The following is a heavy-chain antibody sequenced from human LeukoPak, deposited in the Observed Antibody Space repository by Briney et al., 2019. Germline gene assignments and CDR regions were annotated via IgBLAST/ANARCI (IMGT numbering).Heavy chain of an antibody. CDR2: IYSGGST. J-gene: IGHJ4*02. Sequence: GRYLRLSCAASGFTVSSNYMSWVRQATGKGLEWVSVIYSGGSTYYADSVKGRFTISRHNSKNTLYLQMNSLRAEDTAVYYCARGRTVVVITDWGQGTLVTVSS. CDR1: GFTVSSNY. V-gene: IGHV3-53*04. CDR3: ARGRTVVVITD. D-gene: IGHD3-22*01.